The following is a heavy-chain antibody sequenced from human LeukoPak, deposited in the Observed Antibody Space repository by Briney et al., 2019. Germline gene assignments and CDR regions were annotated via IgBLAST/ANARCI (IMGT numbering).Heavy chain of an antibody. CDR1: GFTFSSYS. V-gene: IGHV3-21*01. CDR3: ARPGTVAGHTFDY. CDR2: ISSSSSYI. D-gene: IGHD6-19*01. Sequence: KPGGSLRLSCAASGFTFSSYSMNWVRQAPGKGLEWVSSISSSSSYIYYADSVKGRFTISRDNAKNSLYLQMNSLRAEDTAVYYCARPGTVAGHTFDYWGQGTLVTVSS. J-gene: IGHJ4*02.